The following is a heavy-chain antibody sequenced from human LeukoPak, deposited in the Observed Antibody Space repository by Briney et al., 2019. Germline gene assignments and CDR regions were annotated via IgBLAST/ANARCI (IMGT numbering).Heavy chain of an antibody. J-gene: IGHJ6*03. CDR2: IRYDGSNK. V-gene: IGHV3-30*02. D-gene: IGHD2-15*01. Sequence: GRSLRLSCAASGFTFSTYGMHWVRQAPGKGLEWVAFIRYDGSNKYYAASVKGRFTISRDNSKNTLYLQINSLRAEDTAVYYCAKVPSAAAYYMDVWGKGTTVTVS. CDR3: AKVPSAAAYYMDV. CDR1: GFTFSTYG.